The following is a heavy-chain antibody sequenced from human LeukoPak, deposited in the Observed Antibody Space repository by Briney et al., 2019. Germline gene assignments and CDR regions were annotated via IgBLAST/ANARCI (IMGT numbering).Heavy chain of an antibody. CDR1: GGSINNFY. CDR2: IYTTGDT. CDR3: AKESRVRGVSIRESHYHYYYGMDV. V-gene: IGHV4-4*07. Sequence: SETLSLTCSVSGGSINNFYWTWIRQSAGKGLEWIGRIYTTGDTNYNPSLKSRVTLSIDTFKNQFSLKLNSVTAADTALYFCAKESRVRGVSIRESHYHYYYGMDVWGRGTTVTVSS. D-gene: IGHD3-10*01. J-gene: IGHJ6*02.